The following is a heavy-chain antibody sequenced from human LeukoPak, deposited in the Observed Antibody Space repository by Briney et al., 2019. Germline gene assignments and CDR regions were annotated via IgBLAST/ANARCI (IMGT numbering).Heavy chain of an antibody. D-gene: IGHD3-9*01. CDR3: ARLYDILTGYFDY. CDR1: GGTFSSYA. CDR2: IIPIFGTA. J-gene: IGHJ4*02. V-gene: IGHV1-69*13. Sequence: ASVKVSCKASGGTFSSYAISWVRQAPGQGLEWMGGIIPIFGTANYAQKFQGRVTITADESTSTAYMELSSLRSEDTAVYYCARLYDILTGYFDYWGQGTLVTSPQ.